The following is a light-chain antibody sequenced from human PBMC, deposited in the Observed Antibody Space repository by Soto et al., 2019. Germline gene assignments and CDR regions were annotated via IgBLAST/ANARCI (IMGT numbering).Light chain of an antibody. CDR2: GAS. CDR1: QSVSSN. V-gene: IGKV3-15*01. J-gene: IGKJ1*01. Sequence: ENVLTLSPATLSVSPRERATLSCRASQSVSSNFLAWYQQKPGQAPRLLIYGASTRATSFPARFSGSGSGTDFTLTISSLQSEDFTVYYCQLYNNLPWTFCQGTKVDIK. CDR3: QLYNNLPWT.